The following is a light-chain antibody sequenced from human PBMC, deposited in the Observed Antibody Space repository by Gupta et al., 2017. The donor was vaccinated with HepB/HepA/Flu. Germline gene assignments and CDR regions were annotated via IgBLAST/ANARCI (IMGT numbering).Light chain of an antibody. J-gene: IGKJ3*01. V-gene: IGKV3-20*01. CDR1: QSVKNNY. CDR3: QQYGDSPFT. Sequence: IVLTQSPGTLSLSPGERATLSCRASQSVKNNYLAWYQQKPGQAPRLLIYGASSRATGIPDRFSGSGSGTDFTLTISRLEPEDFAVFYCQQYGDSPFTFGHGTKVDMK. CDR2: GAS.